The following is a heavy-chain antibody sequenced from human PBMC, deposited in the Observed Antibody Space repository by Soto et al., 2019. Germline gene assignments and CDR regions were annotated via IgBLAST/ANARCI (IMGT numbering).Heavy chain of an antibody. CDR2: IYYIGST. V-gene: IGHV4-61*01. CDR1: GGSVSSGSYY. Sequence: SGTLSRTCTVSGGSVSSGSYYWSWILQPPGKGLELIWYIYYIGSTNYNPSLKSRVTISVDTSKNQFSLKMSSVTAADTAVYYGARAEGYGSSTSCRRNGMDVWGQGTTVTVSS. J-gene: IGHJ6*02. CDR3: ARAEGYGSSTSCRRNGMDV. D-gene: IGHD2-2*01.